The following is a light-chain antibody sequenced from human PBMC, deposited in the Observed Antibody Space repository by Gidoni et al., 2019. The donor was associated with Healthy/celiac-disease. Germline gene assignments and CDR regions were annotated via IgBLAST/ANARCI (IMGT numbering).Light chain of an antibody. J-gene: IGKJ3*01. V-gene: IGKV3-20*01. Sequence: EIVLTQSPGTLSLSLGERATLSCRASQSVGSSYLACYQQKPGQAPRLLIYGASSRATGIPDRFSGSGSGTDFTLTISRLEPEDFAVYYCQQYGSSPLFTFGPGTKVDIK. CDR2: GAS. CDR3: QQYGSSPLFT. CDR1: QSVGSSY.